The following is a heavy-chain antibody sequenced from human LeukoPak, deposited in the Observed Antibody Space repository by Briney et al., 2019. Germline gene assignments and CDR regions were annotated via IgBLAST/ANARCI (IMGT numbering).Heavy chain of an antibody. Sequence: PGGSLRLSCAASGYTFSDYYMSWTRQAPGKGLEWVSYISSSGSTIYYADSGKGRFTVSSDNAKNSLYLQMNSLRAEDTSVYYCARGGYSGYDALDYWGQGTLVTVSS. D-gene: IGHD5-12*01. V-gene: IGHV3-11*04. CDR1: GYTFSDYY. CDR3: ARGGYSGYDALDY. CDR2: ISSSGSTI. J-gene: IGHJ4*02.